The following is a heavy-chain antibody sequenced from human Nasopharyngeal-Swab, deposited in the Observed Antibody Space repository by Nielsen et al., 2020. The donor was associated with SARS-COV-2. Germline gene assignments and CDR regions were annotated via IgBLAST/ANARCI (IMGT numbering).Heavy chain of an antibody. CDR1: GFTFSDHS. CDR2: ISSSSSTI. CDR3: AREVPHYYDSSGYSD. Sequence: GESLKISCAASGFTFSDHSMIWVRQAPGQGLEWVSYISSSSSTIYYADSVKGRFTISRDNAKNSLYLQMNSLRAEDTAVYYCAREVPHYYDSSGYSDWGQGTLVTVSS. V-gene: IGHV3-48*01. J-gene: IGHJ4*02. D-gene: IGHD3-22*01.